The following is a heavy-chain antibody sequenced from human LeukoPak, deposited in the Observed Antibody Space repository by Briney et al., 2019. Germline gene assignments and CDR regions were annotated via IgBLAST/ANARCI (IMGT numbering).Heavy chain of an antibody. J-gene: IGHJ6*02. CDR2: ISSSSSTI. V-gene: IGHV3-48*02. D-gene: IGHD6-13*01. Sequence: GGSLRLSCEASGFTFSSYSMNWVRQAPGKGMEWVSYISSSSSTIYYADSVKGRFTISRDNEKNLLSLQMNSLRDDHTAVYYRARGGGGSSSWYYYYGMDVWGQGTTVTVSS. CDR3: ARGGGGSSSWYYYYGMDV. CDR1: GFTFSSYS.